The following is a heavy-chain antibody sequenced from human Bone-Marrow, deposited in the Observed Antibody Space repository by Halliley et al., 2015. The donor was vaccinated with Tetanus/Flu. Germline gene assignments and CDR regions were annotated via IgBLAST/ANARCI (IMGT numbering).Heavy chain of an antibody. D-gene: IGHD2-21*02. Sequence: ISSSGDSPYYVDSVKGRFAISRDNSKNTLFLQLNSLRAEDTAVYYCAKGGTYCGGGCRATDYWGQGTLVTVSS. CDR3: AKGGTYCGGGCRATDY. V-gene: IGHV3-23*01. J-gene: IGHJ4*02. CDR2: ISSSGDSP.